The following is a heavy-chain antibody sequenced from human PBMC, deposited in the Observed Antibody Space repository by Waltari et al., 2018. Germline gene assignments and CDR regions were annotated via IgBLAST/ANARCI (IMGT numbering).Heavy chain of an antibody. CDR1: GFAFSSSG. CDR3: AKGIVATIGTLDY. V-gene: IGHV3-33*06. J-gene: IGHJ4*02. Sequence: QVQLVESGGGVVQPGRSLRLSCAASGFAFSSSGMHGVRRAPGKGLEGVAVRWDDGSNKYYADAVKGRFTISRDNSKNTLYLQMNSLRAEDTAVYCGAKGIVATIGTLDYWGQGTLVTVSS. D-gene: IGHD5-12*01. CDR2: RWDDGSNK.